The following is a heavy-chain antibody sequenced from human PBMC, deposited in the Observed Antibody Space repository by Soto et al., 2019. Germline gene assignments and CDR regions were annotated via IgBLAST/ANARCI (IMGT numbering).Heavy chain of an antibody. CDR1: GFTFSSYW. CDR3: ARDHRGFGSDYDDLYV. Sequence: PGGSLRLSCAASGFTFSSYWMSWVRQAPGKGLEWVANIKQDGSEKYYVDSVKGRFTISRDNAKNSLYLQMNSLRAEDTAVYYCARDHRGFGSDYDDLYVWGRGTSVPGSS. CDR2: IKQDGSEK. V-gene: IGHV3-7*01. D-gene: IGHD6-25*01. J-gene: IGHJ6*01.